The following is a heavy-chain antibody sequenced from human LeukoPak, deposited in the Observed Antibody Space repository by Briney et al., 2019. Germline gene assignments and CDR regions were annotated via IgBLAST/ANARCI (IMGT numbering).Heavy chain of an antibody. V-gene: IGHV1-69*05. D-gene: IGHD3-22*01. J-gene: IGHJ5*02. Sequence: GSSVKVSCKASGGTFSSYAISWVRQAPGQGLEWMGGIIPIFGTANYAQKFQGRVTITTDESTSTAYMELSSLRSEDTAVYYCARGALTRYYYHSRSYTHWFDPWGQGTLVTVSS. CDR3: ARGALTRYYYHSRSYTHWFDP. CDR1: GGTFSSYA. CDR2: IIPIFGTA.